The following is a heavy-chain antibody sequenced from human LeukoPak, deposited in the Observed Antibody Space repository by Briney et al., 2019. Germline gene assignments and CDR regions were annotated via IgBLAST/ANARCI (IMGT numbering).Heavy chain of an antibody. CDR1: GYTFTGYY. D-gene: IGHD6-13*01. CDR2: INPNSGGT. Sequence: ASVKVSCKASGYTFTGYYMRWVRQAPGQGLEWMGWINPNSGGTNYAQKFQGRVTMTRDTSISTAYMELSRLRSDDTAVYYCARDGQLVTPNYYYYYYMDVWGKGTTVTVSS. CDR3: ARDGQLVTPNYYYYYYMDV. J-gene: IGHJ6*03. V-gene: IGHV1-2*02.